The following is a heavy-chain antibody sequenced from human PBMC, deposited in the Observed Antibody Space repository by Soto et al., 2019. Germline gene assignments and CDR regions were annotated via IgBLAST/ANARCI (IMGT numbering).Heavy chain of an antibody. CDR2: IYYSGST. CDR1: GGSISSSSYY. D-gene: IGHD4-4*01. CDR3: ARHNPPETTVTTWYYYYYMDV. Sequence: KHSETLSLTCTVSGGSISSSSYYWGWIRQPPGKGLEWIGSIYYSGSTYYNPSLKSRVTISVDTSKNQFSLKLSSVTAADTAVYYCARHNPPETTVTTWYYYYYMDVWGKGTTVTVSS. J-gene: IGHJ6*03. V-gene: IGHV4-39*01.